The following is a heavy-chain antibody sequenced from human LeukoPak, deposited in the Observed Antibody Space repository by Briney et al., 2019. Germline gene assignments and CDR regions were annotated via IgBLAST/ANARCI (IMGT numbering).Heavy chain of an antibody. D-gene: IGHD3-22*01. CDR3: ARGHGYYDSSGYYRGYYYYGMDV. V-gene: IGHV4-34*01. CDR2: INHSGST. J-gene: IGHJ6*02. Sequence: PSETLSLTCAVYGGSFSGYYWSWIRQPPGKGLEWIGEINHSGSTNYNPSLKSRVTISVDTSKNQFSLKLSSVTAADTAVYYCARGHGYYDSSGYYRGYYYYGMDVWGQGTTVTVPS. CDR1: GGSFSGYY.